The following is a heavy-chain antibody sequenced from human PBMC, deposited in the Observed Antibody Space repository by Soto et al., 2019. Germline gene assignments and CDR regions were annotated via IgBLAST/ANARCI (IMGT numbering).Heavy chain of an antibody. CDR1: GFTFSSYA. Sequence: GGSLRLSCAASGFTFSSYAMHWVRQAPGKGLEWVAVISYDGSNKYYADSVKGRFTISRDNSKNTLYLQMNSLRAEDTAVYYCARGGFVVVPAANYYFDYWGQGTLVTV. D-gene: IGHD2-2*01. V-gene: IGHV3-30-3*01. CDR2: ISYDGSNK. J-gene: IGHJ4*02. CDR3: ARGGFVVVPAANYYFDY.